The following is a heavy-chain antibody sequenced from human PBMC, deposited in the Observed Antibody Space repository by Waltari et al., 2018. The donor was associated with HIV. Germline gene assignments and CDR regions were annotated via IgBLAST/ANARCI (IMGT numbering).Heavy chain of an antibody. V-gene: IGHV3-66*02. Sequence: EVQLVESGGGLVQPGGSLRLSCAASGFTVSSNYMSWVRQAPGKGLGWVSVIYSGGSTYYADSGKGRFTISRDNSKNTLYLQMNSLRAEDTAVYYCARGIIAAAGNWFDPWGQGTLVTVSS. J-gene: IGHJ5*02. CDR1: GFTVSSNY. CDR2: IYSGGST. D-gene: IGHD6-13*01. CDR3: ARGIIAAAGNWFDP.